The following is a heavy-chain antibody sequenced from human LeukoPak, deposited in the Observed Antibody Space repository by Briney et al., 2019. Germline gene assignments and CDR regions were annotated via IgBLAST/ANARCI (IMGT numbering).Heavy chain of an antibody. CDR1: GFTFSSYG. J-gene: IGHJ4*02. D-gene: IGHD1-26*01. CDR3: AKDLLPLGAPERYFDY. CDR2: ISYDGSNK. V-gene: IGHV3-30*18. Sequence: PGRSLRLSCAASGFTFSSYGMHWVRQAPGKGLEWVAVISYDGSNKYYADSVKGRFTISRDNSKNTLYLQMNSLRAEDTAVYYCAKDLLPLGAPERYFDYWGQGTLVTVSS.